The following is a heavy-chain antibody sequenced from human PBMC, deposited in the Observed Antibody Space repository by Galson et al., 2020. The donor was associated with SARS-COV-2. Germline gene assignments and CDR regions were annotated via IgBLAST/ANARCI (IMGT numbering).Heavy chain of an antibody. V-gene: IGHV4-39*01. CDR1: GASISGYY. CDR3: TNWREDYDYAWGRYRITDY. D-gene: IGHD3-16*02. Sequence: SETLSLTCSVSGASISGYYWGWIRQPPGKGLEWIASIYYTGSTYYNPSLKSRVSISVDTSKNQFSLRLTSVTAADTAVYHCTNWREDYDYAWGRYRITDYWGQGTPVTVSS. CDR2: IYYTGST. J-gene: IGHJ4*02.